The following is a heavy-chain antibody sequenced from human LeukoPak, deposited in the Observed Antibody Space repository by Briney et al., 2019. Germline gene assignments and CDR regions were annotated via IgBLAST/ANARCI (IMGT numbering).Heavy chain of an antibody. V-gene: IGHV4-39*01. CDR3: ARLEWELHRYFDY. CDR2: IHYSGTT. Sequence: SETLSLTCTVSGGSISSSSSYWGWIRQPPGKGLEWIGSIHYSGTTYYNPSLKSRVTISVDTSKNQFSLKLSSVTAADTAVYYCARLEWELHRYFDYWGQGTLVTVSS. D-gene: IGHD1-26*01. CDR1: GGSISSSSSY. J-gene: IGHJ4*02.